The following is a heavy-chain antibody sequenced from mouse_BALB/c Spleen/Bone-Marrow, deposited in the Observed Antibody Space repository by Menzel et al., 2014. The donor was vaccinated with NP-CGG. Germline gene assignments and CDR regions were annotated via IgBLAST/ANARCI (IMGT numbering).Heavy chain of an antibody. CDR2: ISSGGSYT. V-gene: IGHV5-6-4*01. Sequence: EVMLVESGGGLVKPGGSLKLSCAASGFTFSSYTMSWVRLPSEKLLAFFATISSGGSYTYYPDIVKGRFTISRDNAKNTLYLQMSSLKSEDTAMYYCTRDNGPFDYWGQGTTLTVSS. CDR3: TRDNGPFDY. CDR1: GFTFSSYT. D-gene: IGHD1-2*01. J-gene: IGHJ2*01.